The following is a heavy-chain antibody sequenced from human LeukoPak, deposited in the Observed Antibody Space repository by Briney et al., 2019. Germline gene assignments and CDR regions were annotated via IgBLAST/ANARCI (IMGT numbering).Heavy chain of an antibody. J-gene: IGHJ4*02. CDR2: IRYDGSNK. D-gene: IGHD2-15*01. CDR1: GFTFSSYG. CDR3: ARDRNIVVVVAAPASLDY. V-gene: IGHV3-30*02. Sequence: GGSLRLSCAASGFTFSSYGMHWVRQAPGKGLEWVAFIRYDGSNKYYADSVKGRFTISRDNSKNTLYLQMNSLRAEDTAVYYCARDRNIVVVVAAPASLDYWAREPWSPSPQ.